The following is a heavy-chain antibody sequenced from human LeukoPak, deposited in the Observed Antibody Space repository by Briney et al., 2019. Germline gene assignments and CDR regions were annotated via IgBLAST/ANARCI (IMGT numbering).Heavy chain of an antibody. CDR1: GFTFNNYA. V-gene: IGHV3-23*01. J-gene: IGHJ4*02. D-gene: IGHD2-15*01. Sequence: GGSLRLSCAAAGFTFNNYAMSWVRQAPGKGLKWVSGISSGGSTYYAGSVKGRFTISRDNSKSTLCLQMNSLRAEDTAVYYCAKQLGYCSDGSCYFPYWGQGTLVTVSS. CDR3: AKQLGYCSDGSCYFPY. CDR2: ISSGGST.